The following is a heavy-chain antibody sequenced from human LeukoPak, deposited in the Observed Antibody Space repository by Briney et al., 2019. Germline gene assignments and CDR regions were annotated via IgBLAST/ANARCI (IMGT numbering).Heavy chain of an antibody. J-gene: IGHJ5*02. Sequence: PGRSLRLSCAAAVFPFSTYIMNWVRQAPGKGLEWVSSISGSSGYIYYADSVKGRFTISRSNAMNTLYLQIDSLRGDDTAVYYCARDYEGDLWGQGTLVTVSS. D-gene: IGHD3-22*01. CDR1: VFPFSTYI. V-gene: IGHV3-21*01. CDR3: ARDYEGDL. CDR2: ISGSSGYI.